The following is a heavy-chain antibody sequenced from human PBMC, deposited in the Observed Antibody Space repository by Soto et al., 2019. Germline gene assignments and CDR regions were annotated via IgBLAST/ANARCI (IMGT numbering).Heavy chain of an antibody. D-gene: IGHD6-13*01. V-gene: IGHV3-9*01. CDR3: AKDLGYSSSWSKFDY. CDR2: ISWNSGSI. Sequence: PGGSLRLSCAASGFTFDDYAMHWVRQAPGKGLEWVSGISWNSGSIGYADSVKGRFTISRDNAKNSLYLQMNSLRAEDTALYYCAKDLGYSSSWSKFDYWGQGTLVTVSS. CDR1: GFTFDDYA. J-gene: IGHJ4*02.